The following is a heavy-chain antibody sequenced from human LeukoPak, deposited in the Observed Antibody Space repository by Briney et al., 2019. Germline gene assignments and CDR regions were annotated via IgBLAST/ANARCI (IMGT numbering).Heavy chain of an antibody. CDR3: ARDTHFGGDFDY. D-gene: IGHD3-16*01. CDR1: GFTFSSYA. J-gene: IGHJ4*02. Sequence: PGGSLRLSCAASGFTFSSYAMHWVRQAPGKGLEWVAVISYDGSNKYYADSVKGRLTISRDNSKNTLYLQMNSLRAEDTAVYYCARDTHFGGDFDYWGQGTLVTVSS. CDR2: ISYDGSNK. V-gene: IGHV3-30-3*01.